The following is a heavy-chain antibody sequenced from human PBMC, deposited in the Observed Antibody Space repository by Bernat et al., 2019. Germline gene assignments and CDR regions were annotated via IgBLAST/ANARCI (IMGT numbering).Heavy chain of an antibody. J-gene: IGHJ4*02. V-gene: IGHV3-30-3*01. CDR3: ARESVAGILYYFDY. D-gene: IGHD6-19*01. Sequence: QVQLVESGGGVVQPGRSLRLSCAASGFTFSSYAMHWVRQAPGKGLEWVAVISYDGSNKYYADSVKGRFTISRDNSKNTLYLQMNSLRAEDTAVYYCARESVAGILYYFDYWGQGTLVTVSS. CDR1: GFTFSSYA. CDR2: ISYDGSNK.